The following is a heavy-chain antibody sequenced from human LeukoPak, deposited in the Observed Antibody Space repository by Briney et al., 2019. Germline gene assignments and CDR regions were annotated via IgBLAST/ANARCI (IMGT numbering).Heavy chain of an antibody. CDR3: ARAPPTVTVQFDY. D-gene: IGHD4-17*01. Sequence: GGSLSLSCAASGFTFSSYAMSWVRHPPGKGLEWVSALSCCGGRTFYAGSVEGRLSISRDNSKNTPYRQMSSLKAEDTAVYYCARAPPTVTVQFDYWGQGILVTVSS. V-gene: IGHV3-23*01. J-gene: IGHJ4*02. CDR1: GFTFSSYA. CDR2: LSCCGGRT.